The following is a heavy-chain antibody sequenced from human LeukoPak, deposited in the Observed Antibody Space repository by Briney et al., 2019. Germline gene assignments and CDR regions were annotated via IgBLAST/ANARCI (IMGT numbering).Heavy chain of an antibody. CDR1: GFTFSSYA. CDR3: ANILTSWFDP. D-gene: IGHD4/OR15-4a*01. Sequence: GGSLRLSCAASGFTFSSYAMSWVRQALGKGLEWVSAISGSGGSTYYADSVKGRFTISRDNSKNTLYLQMNSLRAEDTAVYYRANILTSWFDPWGQGTLVTVSS. V-gene: IGHV3-23*01. CDR2: ISGSGGST. J-gene: IGHJ5*02.